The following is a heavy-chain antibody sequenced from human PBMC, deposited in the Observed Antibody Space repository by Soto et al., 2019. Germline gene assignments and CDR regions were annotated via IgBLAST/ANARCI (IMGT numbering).Heavy chain of an antibody. J-gene: IGHJ6*02. D-gene: IGHD4-17*01. CDR3: ARADRTPVTSYSLDV. Sequence: SETLSLTCAVYGGSFSGYYWTWIRQPPGKGLEWIGEINHSGTINFNPSLKSRLTISLDTSKKHFSLKLSSVTDADTAAYYCARADRTPVTSYSLDVWGQGTTVTVSS. CDR1: GGSFSGYY. V-gene: IGHV4-34*01. CDR2: INHSGTI.